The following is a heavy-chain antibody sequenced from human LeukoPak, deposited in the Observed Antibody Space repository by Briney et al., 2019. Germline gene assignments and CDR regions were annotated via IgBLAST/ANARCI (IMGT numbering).Heavy chain of an antibody. CDR2: IIPIFGTA. V-gene: IGHV1-69*13. D-gene: IGHD1-14*01. CDR1: GGTFSSYA. Sequence: GASVKVSYKASGGTFSSYAISWVRQAPGQGLEWMGGIIPIFGTANYAQKFQGRVTITADESTSTAYMELSSLRSEDTAVYYCASITQRDAFDIWGQGTMVTVSS. J-gene: IGHJ3*02. CDR3: ASITQRDAFDI.